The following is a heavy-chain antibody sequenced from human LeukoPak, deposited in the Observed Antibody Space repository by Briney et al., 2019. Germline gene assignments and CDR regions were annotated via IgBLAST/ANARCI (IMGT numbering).Heavy chain of an antibody. Sequence: PGGSLRLSCAASGFTFSAYAMSWVRQAPGKGLEWVSGIRANGDNTYYADAVKGRFTISRDNSKNTLYLQMNSLRDEDTAVYYCVNTPNKDWGSHRSNDYWGQGTQVTVSS. CDR3: VNTPNKDWGSHRSNDY. V-gene: IGHV3-23*01. J-gene: IGHJ4*02. CDR1: GFTFSAYA. D-gene: IGHD3-16*02. CDR2: IRANGDNT.